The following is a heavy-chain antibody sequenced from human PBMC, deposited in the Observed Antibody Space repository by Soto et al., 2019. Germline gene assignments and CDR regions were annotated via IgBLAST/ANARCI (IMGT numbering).Heavy chain of an antibody. D-gene: IGHD3-10*01. J-gene: IGHJ4*02. Sequence: QVQLQESGPGLVKPSQTLSLTCTVSGGSISSGDYYWSWIRQPPGKGLEWIGYIYYSGSTYYNPSLKSRVIISVDTCKNQFSLKLSSVTAADTAVYYCARMVRGVIIDFDYWGQGTLLTVSS. CDR2: IYYSGST. V-gene: IGHV4-30-4*01. CDR1: GGSISSGDYY. CDR3: ARMVRGVIIDFDY.